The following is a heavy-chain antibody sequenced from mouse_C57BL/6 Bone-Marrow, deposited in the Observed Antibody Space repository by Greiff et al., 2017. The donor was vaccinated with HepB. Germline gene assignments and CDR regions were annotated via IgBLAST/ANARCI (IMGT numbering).Heavy chain of an antibody. CDR1: GFTFSDYY. Sequence: DVQLVESGGGLVQPGGSLKLSCAASGFTFSDYYMYWVRQTPEKRLEWVAYISNGGGSTYYPDTVKGRFPISRNNAKNTLYLQMSRLKSEDTAMYYCARHEVYYGSPLAYWGQGTLVTVSA. J-gene: IGHJ3*01. V-gene: IGHV5-12*01. D-gene: IGHD1-1*01. CDR3: ARHEVYYGSPLAY. CDR2: ISNGGGST.